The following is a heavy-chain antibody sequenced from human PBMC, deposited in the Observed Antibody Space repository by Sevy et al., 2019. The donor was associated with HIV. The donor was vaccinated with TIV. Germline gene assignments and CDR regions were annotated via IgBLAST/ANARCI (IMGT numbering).Heavy chain of an antibody. J-gene: IGHJ4*02. CDR2: ITSGGAT. D-gene: IGHD3-16*01. CDR3: AGGDTPLITDLDY. V-gene: IGHV3-23*01. CDR1: GLTFDTIG. Sequence: GGSLRLSCAAPGLTFDTIGMSWVRQAPGKGLEWVAGITSGGATYYADSVKGRFTVSRDNSRNTLYLQLNSLRADDTAVFYCAGGDTPLITDLDYWGQGTLVTVSS.